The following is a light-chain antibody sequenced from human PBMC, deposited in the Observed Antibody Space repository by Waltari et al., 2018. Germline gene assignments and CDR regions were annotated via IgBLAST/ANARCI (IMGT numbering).Light chain of an antibody. CDR2: RND. Sequence: QSVLTQPPSASGTPGQRVTISCSGTYSNIGNNVVNWYQQFPGKAPKLPIYRNDQRPSGVPDRVSGSKSGSSASLAISGLQSEDEADYYGAAWDDSLNGHWVFGGGTKVTVL. J-gene: IGLJ3*02. V-gene: IGLV1-44*01. CDR3: AAWDDSLNGHWV. CDR1: YSNIGNNV.